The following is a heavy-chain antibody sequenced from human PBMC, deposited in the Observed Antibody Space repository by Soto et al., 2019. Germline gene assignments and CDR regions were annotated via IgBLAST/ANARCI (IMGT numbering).Heavy chain of an antibody. J-gene: IGHJ6*02. CDR1: GFTFSSYS. CDR2: ISSSSSYI. V-gene: IGHV3-21*01. CDR3: ARDKDDYSFFYGMDV. D-gene: IGHD4-4*01. Sequence: EVQLVESGGGLVKPGGSLRISCAASGFTFSSYSMNWVRQAPGKGLEWVSAISSSSSYIYYADSVKGRFTISRDNAKNSLYLQMNSLRAEDTAVYYCARDKDDYSFFYGMDVWGQGTTVTVSS.